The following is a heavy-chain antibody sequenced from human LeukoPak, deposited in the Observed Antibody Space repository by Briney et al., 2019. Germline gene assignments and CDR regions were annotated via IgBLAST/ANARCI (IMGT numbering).Heavy chain of an antibody. D-gene: IGHD6-19*01. CDR2: IKEDGSQI. CDR3: AGSSGWLFDY. V-gene: IGHV3-7*01. J-gene: IGHJ4*02. Sequence: PGGSLRLSCAGTGLTFSKYWMNWVRQAPGKGLEWVANIKEDGSQIYYADSVKGRFTISRDNPKNSVSLQMNSLRAEDTAVYYCAGSSGWLFDYWGQGTLVAVSS. CDR1: GLTFSKYW.